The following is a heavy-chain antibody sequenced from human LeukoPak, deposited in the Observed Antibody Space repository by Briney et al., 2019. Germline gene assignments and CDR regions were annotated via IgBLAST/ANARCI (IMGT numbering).Heavy chain of an antibody. CDR2: IFHSGST. Sequence: PSETLSLTCAVSGDSLNTNTWWSWVRQPPGKGLQWTGEIFHSGSTNYNPSLKSRLSLSVDTSKNQISLRLSSATAADTAVYYCARAVLSYCSGGSCPYFDYWGQGTLVTVSS. V-gene: IGHV4-4*02. CDR3: ARAVLSYCSGGSCPYFDY. J-gene: IGHJ4*02. D-gene: IGHD2-15*01. CDR1: GDSLNTNTW.